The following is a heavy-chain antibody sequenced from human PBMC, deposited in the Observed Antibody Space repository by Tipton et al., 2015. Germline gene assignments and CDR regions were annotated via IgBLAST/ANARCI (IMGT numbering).Heavy chain of an antibody. J-gene: IGHJ4*02. CDR1: GFTFSNYY. Sequence: SLRLSCAASGFTFSNYYMSWIRQAPGKGLEWLSYIDSSGRTIYYTDSVKGRFTISRDNSKNSLYLQMNGLRADDTAVYYCARSGGYGWDHWGQGTLVTVSS. CDR3: ARSGGYGWDH. D-gene: IGHD5-12*01. CDR2: IDSSGRTI. V-gene: IGHV3-11*01.